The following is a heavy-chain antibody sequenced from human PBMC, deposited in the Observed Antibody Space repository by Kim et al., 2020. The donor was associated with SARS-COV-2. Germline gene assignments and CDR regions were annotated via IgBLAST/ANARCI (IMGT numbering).Heavy chain of an antibody. Sequence: GGSLRLSCAASGFTFSSYAMHWVRQAPGKGLEWVAVISYDGSNKYYADSVKGRFTISRDNSKNTLYLQMNSLRAEDTAVYYCARDKGYCSSTSSYDYYY. V-gene: IGHV3-30-3*01. CDR2: ISYDGSNK. J-gene: IGHJ6*01. D-gene: IGHD2-2*01. CDR3: ARDKGYCSSTSSYDYYY. CDR1: GFTFSSYA.